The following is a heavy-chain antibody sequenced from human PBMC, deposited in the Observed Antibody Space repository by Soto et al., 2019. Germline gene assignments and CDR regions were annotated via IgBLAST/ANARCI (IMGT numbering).Heavy chain of an antibody. CDR1: GFTFSIYA. CDR2: ISYDGSNK. J-gene: IGHJ4*02. CDR3: ARDSAGTFFDY. V-gene: IGHV3-30-3*01. Sequence: GGSLRLSCAASGFTFSIYAMHWVRHAPGKGLEWVAVISYDGSNKYYADSVKGRFTISRDNSKSTLYLQMNSLRAEDTAVYYCARDSAGTFFDYWGQGTLVTVSS. D-gene: IGHD6-13*01.